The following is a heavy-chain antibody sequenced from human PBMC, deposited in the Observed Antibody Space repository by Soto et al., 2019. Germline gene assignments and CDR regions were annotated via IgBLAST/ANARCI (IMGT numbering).Heavy chain of an antibody. CDR1: GGSITRGGYS. J-gene: IGHJ6*02. CDR3: ARWSPLYGMDV. D-gene: IGHD3-3*01. Sequence: QLQLQESGSGLVKPSQTLSLMCDVSGGSITRGGYSWSWIRQLPGKGLEWLGYIYDNGNTYYNASLKSRVTISVDRSKTQFSLTLTSVTAADTAVYYCARWSPLYGMDVWGQGATVTVSS. V-gene: IGHV4-30-2*01. CDR2: IYDNGNT.